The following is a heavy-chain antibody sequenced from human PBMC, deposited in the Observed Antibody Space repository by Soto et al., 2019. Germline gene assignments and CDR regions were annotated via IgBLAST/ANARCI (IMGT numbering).Heavy chain of an antibody. V-gene: IGHV4-59*01. CDR3: ARESYDYLDP. D-gene: IGHD4-17*01. Sequence: SETLSLTCTVSVGSISSYYWSWIRQPPGKGLEWIGYIYYSGSTNYNPSLKSRVTISVDTSKNQFSLKLSSVTAADTAVYYCARESYDYLDPWGQGTLVTVSS. CDR2: IYYSGST. CDR1: VGSISSYY. J-gene: IGHJ5*02.